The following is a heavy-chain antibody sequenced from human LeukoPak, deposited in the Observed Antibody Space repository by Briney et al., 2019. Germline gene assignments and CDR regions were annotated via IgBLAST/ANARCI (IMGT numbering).Heavy chain of an antibody. V-gene: IGHV3-30-3*01. CDR2: ISYDGSNK. D-gene: IGHD3-3*01. Sequence: GGSLRLSCAASGFSFSNYAMHWVRQAPGKGLEWVAVISYDGSNKYSADSGKGQFTISRDNPKNTLYLQMNGLRVEDTAVYYCARPLSDFWSGYYSPFDSWGQGTLVTVSS. CDR3: ARPLSDFWSGYYSPFDS. J-gene: IGHJ4*02. CDR1: GFSFSNYA.